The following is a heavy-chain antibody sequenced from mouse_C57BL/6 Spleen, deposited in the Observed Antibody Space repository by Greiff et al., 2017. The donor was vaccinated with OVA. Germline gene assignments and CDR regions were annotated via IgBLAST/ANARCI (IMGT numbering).Heavy chain of an antibody. J-gene: IGHJ4*01. D-gene: IGHD2-5*01. CDR2: INPNNGGT. CDR3: ARSGAYYSKGDAMDY. CDR1: GYTFTDYY. Sequence: VQLQQSGPELVKPGASVKISCKASGYTFTDYYMNWVKQSHGKSLEWIGDINPNNGGTSYNQKFKGKATLTVDKSSSTAYMELRSLTSEYSAVXYCARSGAYYSKGDAMDYWGQGTSVTVSS. V-gene: IGHV1-26*01.